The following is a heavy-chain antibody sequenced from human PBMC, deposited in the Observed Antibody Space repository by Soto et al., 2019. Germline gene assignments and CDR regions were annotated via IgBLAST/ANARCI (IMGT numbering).Heavy chain of an antibody. CDR1: CGSISSGGYY. CDR2: IYYSGST. Sequence: PSETLSLTCTVSCGSISSGGYYWSWIRQHPGKGLEWIGYIYYSGSTYYNPSLKSRVTISVDTSKNQFSLKLSSVTAADTAVYYFASDYISSYHYDSTKYGYFDLWGLGTLVAVSS. V-gene: IGHV4-31*03. D-gene: IGHD3-22*01. J-gene: IGHJ4*02. CDR3: ASDYISSYHYDSTKYGYFDL.